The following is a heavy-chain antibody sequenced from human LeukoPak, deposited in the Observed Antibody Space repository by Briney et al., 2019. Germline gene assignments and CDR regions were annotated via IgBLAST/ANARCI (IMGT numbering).Heavy chain of an antibody. CDR3: ARDPPVIASSRDPFDY. CDR2: IYYSGST. Sequence: PSGTLSLTCTVSGGSISSGDYYWSWIRQPPGKGLEWIGYIYYSGSTYYNPSLKSRVTISVDTSKNQFSLKLSSVTAADTAVYYCARDPPVIASSRDPFDYWGQGTLVTVSS. J-gene: IGHJ4*02. D-gene: IGHD2-21*01. V-gene: IGHV4-30-4*08. CDR1: GGSISSGDYY.